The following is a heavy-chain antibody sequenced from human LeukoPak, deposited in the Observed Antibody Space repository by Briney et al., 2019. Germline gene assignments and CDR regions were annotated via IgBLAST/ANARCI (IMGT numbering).Heavy chain of an antibody. CDR1: GYTFTSYG. CDR2: ISAYNGNT. D-gene: IGHD6-13*01. CDR3: ARDLGAAAGSFFCFDY. Sequence: ASAKVSCKASGYTFTSYGISWVRQAPGQGLEWMGWISAYNGNTNYAQKLQGRVTMTTDTSTSTAYMELRSLRSDDTAVYYCARDLGAAAGSFFCFDYWGQGTLVTVSS. J-gene: IGHJ4*02. V-gene: IGHV1-18*01.